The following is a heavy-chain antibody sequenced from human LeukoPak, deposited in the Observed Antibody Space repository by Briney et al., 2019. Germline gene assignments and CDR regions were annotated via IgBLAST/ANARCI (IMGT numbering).Heavy chain of an antibody. CDR3: ARVDFWSGYPFDY. CDR1: GFTFSSYA. CDR2: ISYDGSNK. Sequence: GGSLRLSCAASGFTFSSYAMHWVRQAPSKGLEWVAVISYDGSNKYYADSVKGRFTISRDNSKNTLYLQMNSLRAEDTAVYYCARVDFWSGYPFDYWGQGTLVTVSS. D-gene: IGHD3-3*01. J-gene: IGHJ4*02. V-gene: IGHV3-30*04.